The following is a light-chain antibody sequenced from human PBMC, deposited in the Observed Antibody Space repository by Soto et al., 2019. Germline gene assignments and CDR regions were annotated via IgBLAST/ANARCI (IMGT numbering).Light chain of an antibody. Sequence: DIVMTQSPLSLPVTPGEPASISCSSSQSLLQSNGYNYLDWYLQKPGQSPQLLIFFGSYRASGVTDRLSGSGSGTDFTLKIRSVEAEDVGIYYCMQSQQTPPTFGQGTRVEIK. J-gene: IGKJ1*01. CDR1: QSLLQSNGYNY. CDR3: MQSQQTPPT. CDR2: FGS. V-gene: IGKV2-28*01.